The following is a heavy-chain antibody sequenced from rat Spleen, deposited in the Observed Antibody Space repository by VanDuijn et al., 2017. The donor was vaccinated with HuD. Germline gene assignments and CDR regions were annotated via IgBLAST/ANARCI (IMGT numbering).Heavy chain of an antibody. V-gene: IGHV5-31*01. CDR1: GFTFNNYW. D-gene: IGHD1-2*01. CDR3: ARADSWRFAY. CDR2: ITNAAGKV. Sequence: EVQLVESGGGLVQPGRSLKLSCVASGFTFNNYWMTWIRQAPGKGLEWVASITNAAGKVYYPDSVKGRFTISRDNGQNTLYLQMSKLGSEDTAIYYCARADSWRFAYWGQGTLVTVSS. J-gene: IGHJ3*01.